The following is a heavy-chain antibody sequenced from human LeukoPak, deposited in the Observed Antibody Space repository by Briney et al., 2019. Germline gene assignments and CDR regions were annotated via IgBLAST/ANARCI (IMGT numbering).Heavy chain of an antibody. V-gene: IGHV3-11*01. CDR1: AFTFTDDY. Sequence: PGGSLRLSCAASAFTFTDDYLSWIRQAPGKGLERLSYINTGGSNIYYADSVKGRFTIYRDNGKNLLYLQMNRLTAQDTAVSYCAGARGISGLVHYFDFWGQGTLVTVTS. J-gene: IGHJ4*02. CDR3: AGARGISGLVHYFDF. CDR2: INTGGSNI. D-gene: IGHD3/OR15-3a*01.